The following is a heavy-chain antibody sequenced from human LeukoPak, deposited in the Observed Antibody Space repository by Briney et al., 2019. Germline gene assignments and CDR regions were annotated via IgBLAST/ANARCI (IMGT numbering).Heavy chain of an antibody. CDR2: IYYSGST. J-gene: IGHJ5*02. CDR1: GGSISSSSYY. V-gene: IGHV4-39*07. Sequence: PSETLSLTYTVSGGSISSSSYYWGWIRQPPGKGLEWIGSIYYSGSTYYNPSLKSRVTISVDTSKNQFSLKLSSVTAADTAVYYCAREATVINNWFDPWGQGTLVTVSS. D-gene: IGHD4-11*01. CDR3: AREATVINNWFDP.